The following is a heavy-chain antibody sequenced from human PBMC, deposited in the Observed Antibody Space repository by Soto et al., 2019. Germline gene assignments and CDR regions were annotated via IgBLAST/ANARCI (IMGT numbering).Heavy chain of an antibody. J-gene: IGHJ4*02. CDR1: GGSISSGDYY. CDR3: DRQPID. V-gene: IGHV4-30-4*01. CDR2: IYYSGST. Sequence: PSETLSLTCTVSGGSISSGDYYWSWIRQPPGKGLEWIGYIYYSGSTYYNPSLKSRVTMSVDTSKNQFSLKPNSVTAADTAVYYRDRQPIDWGQGTPVTVVS. D-gene: IGHD2-21*01.